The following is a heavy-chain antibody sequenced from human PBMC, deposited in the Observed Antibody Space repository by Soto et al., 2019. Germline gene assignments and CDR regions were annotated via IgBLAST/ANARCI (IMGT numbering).Heavy chain of an antibody. CDR3: AVGYCSGGSCYFDY. CDR1: GYTFTTYA. CDR2: ISAYNGNT. J-gene: IGHJ4*02. V-gene: IGHV1-18*01. Sequence: ASVKVSCKASGYTFTTYAIHWVRQAPGQRLEWMGWISAYNGNTNYAQKLQGRVTMTTDTSTSTAYMELRSLRSDDTAVYYCAVGYCSGGSCYFDYWGQGTLVTVSS. D-gene: IGHD2-15*01.